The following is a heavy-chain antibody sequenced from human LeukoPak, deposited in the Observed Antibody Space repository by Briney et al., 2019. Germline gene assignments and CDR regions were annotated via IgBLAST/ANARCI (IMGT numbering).Heavy chain of an antibody. CDR3: ATNYYDSSGYLY. Sequence: GASVKVSCKISGYTLTEVSMHWVRQAPGKGLEWMGGFDPEDGETIYAQKFQGRVTMTEDTSTDTAYMELSSLRSEDTAVYYCATNYYDSSGYLYWGQGTLVTVSS. D-gene: IGHD3-22*01. CDR1: GYTLTEVS. J-gene: IGHJ4*02. CDR2: FDPEDGET. V-gene: IGHV1-24*01.